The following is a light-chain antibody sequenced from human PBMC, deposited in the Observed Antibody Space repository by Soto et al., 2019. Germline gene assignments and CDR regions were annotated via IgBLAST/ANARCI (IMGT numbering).Light chain of an antibody. J-gene: IGKJ4*01. CDR1: QSISTY. CDR2: AAS. Sequence: DIQMTQSPSSLSASVGDRVTITCRASQSISTYVNWYQQKPGKAPKLLIYAASSVQSGVPSRFSGSGSGTGFTLAISSLQLEDFATYYCQQSYSTPLTFGGGTKVDIK. CDR3: QQSYSTPLT. V-gene: IGKV1-39*01.